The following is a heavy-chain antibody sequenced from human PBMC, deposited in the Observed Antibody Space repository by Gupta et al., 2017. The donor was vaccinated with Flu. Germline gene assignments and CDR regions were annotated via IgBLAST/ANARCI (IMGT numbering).Heavy chain of an antibody. D-gene: IGHD3-16*01. CDR2: IFPGDSDT. J-gene: IGHJ6*02. CDR3: ATFGGLRGFYHDGMDV. CDR1: GYSFTTYW. Sequence: EVQLVQSGAEMKQPGESLKISCKGSGYSFTTYWIGWVRQMPGKGLEWMGIIFPGDSDTKYRPSFQGQVTISADKSINTAYLQWSSLKASDTAMYYCATFGGLRGFYHDGMDVWGQGTTVTVSS. V-gene: IGHV5-51*03.